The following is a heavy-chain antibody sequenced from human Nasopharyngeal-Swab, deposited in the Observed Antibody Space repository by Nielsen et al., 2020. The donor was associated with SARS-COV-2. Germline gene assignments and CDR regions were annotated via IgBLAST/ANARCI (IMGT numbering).Heavy chain of an antibody. CDR3: ARDRPWCSGGSCYDDYYYGMDV. Sequence: ASVKVSCKASGYTFTSYYMHWVRQAPGQGLEWMGIINPSGGSTSYAQKFQGRVTMTRDTSTSTVYMELRSLRSDDTAVYYCARDRPWCSGGSCYDDYYYGMDVWGQGTTVTVSS. V-gene: IGHV1-46*01. J-gene: IGHJ6*02. CDR1: GYTFTSYY. CDR2: INPSGGST. D-gene: IGHD2-15*01.